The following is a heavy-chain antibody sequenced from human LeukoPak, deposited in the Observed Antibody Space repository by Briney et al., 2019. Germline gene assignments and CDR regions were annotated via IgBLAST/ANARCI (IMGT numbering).Heavy chain of an antibody. D-gene: IGHD3-22*01. CDR3: ARITPAGPYYYDSCGYAFDI. J-gene: IGHJ3*02. V-gene: IGHV2-70*16. Sequence: SGPVLVKPTQTLTLTCTFSGFSLSTSGMCVSWIRQPPGKALEWLARIDWDDDKFYSTSLKTRLTISKDTSKNQVVLTTTNMDPVDTATYYCARITPAGPYYYDSCGYAFDIWGQGTMVTVSS. CDR2: IDWDDDK. CDR1: GFSLSTSGMC.